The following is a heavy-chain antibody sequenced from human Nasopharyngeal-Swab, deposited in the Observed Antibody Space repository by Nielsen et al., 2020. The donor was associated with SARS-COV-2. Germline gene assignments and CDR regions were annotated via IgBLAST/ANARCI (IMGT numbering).Heavy chain of an antibody. J-gene: IGHJ4*02. CDR1: GGSISSYY. CDR2: IYYSGST. Sequence: SETLSLTCTVSGGSISSYYWSWIRQPPGKGLEWIGYIYYSGSTNYNPSLKSRVAISVDTSKNQFSLKLSSVTAADPAVYYCARGFDYWGQGTLVTVSS. V-gene: IGHV4-59*13. CDR3: ARGFDY.